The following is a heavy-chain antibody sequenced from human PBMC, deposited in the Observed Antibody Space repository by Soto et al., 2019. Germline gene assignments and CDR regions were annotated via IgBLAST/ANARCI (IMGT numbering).Heavy chain of an antibody. V-gene: IGHV4-59*08. Sequence: SETLSLTCTVSGGSINNHYWSWIRQPPGKGLEWIGNIYYSGSTNYNPSLKSRVTISVDTSKNQFSLKVSSVTAADTAVYYCARRSYYGSGSIFDYWGQGTLVTVSS. J-gene: IGHJ4*02. CDR1: GGSINNHY. CDR2: IYYSGST. CDR3: ARRSYYGSGSIFDY. D-gene: IGHD3-10*01.